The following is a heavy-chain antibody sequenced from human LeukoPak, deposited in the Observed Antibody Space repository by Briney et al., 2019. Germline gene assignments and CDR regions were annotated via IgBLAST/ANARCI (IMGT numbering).Heavy chain of an antibody. CDR2: IKQDGRDK. CDR1: GFTFSSYW. J-gene: IGHJ4*02. D-gene: IGHD6-19*01. Sequence: SGGSLRLSCAASGFTFSSYWMNWVRQAPGKGQEWVATIKQDGRDKYYVDSVKGRFTISRDDAKNSLYLQMNSLRVEDTAVYHCVRYFTAVAPTLRLDYWGQGTLVTVSS. V-gene: IGHV3-7*03. CDR3: VRYFTAVAPTLRLDY.